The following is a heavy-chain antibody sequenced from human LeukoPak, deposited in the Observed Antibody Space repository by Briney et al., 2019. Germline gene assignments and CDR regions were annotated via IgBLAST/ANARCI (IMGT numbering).Heavy chain of an antibody. CDR2: ISWNSGSI. D-gene: IGHD2-15*01. V-gene: IGHV3-9*03. Sequence: GRSLRLSCAASGLTFDDYAMHWVRQAPGKGLEWVSGISWNSGSIGYADSVKGRFTISRDNAKNSLYLQMNSLRSEDMALYYCVKGYCSGGTCYFDYWGQGTLVTVSS. CDR3: VKGYCSGGTCYFDY. CDR1: GLTFDDYA. J-gene: IGHJ4*02.